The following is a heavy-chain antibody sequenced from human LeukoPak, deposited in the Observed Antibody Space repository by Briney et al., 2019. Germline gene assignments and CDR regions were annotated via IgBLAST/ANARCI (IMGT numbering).Heavy chain of an antibody. J-gene: IGHJ4*02. CDR2: IKEDGSEK. D-gene: IGHD2-2*02. CDR3: VRYTRRYPFDY. V-gene: IGHV3-7*04. CDR1: GFTFSNYW. Sequence: PVGSLRLSCAASGFTFSNYWMSWVRQAPGKGLEWVANIKEDGSEKYYVDSVRGRFTISRDNAKNSLSLQMNSLRAEDTAVYYCVRYTRRYPFDYWGQGTLVTVSS.